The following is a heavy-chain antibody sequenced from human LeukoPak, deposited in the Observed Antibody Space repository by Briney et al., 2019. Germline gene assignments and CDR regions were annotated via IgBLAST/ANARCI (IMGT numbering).Heavy chain of an antibody. CDR2: IYTSGST. J-gene: IGHJ4*02. V-gene: IGHV4-4*09. D-gene: IGHD3-3*01. Sequence: SETLSLTCTVSGGSISSYYWSWIRQPPGKGLEWIGYIYTSGSTNYNPSLKSRVTISVDTSKNQFSLKLSSVTAADTAVYYCARQNPYYDFWSGYTPGYFDYWGQGTLVTVSS. CDR3: ARQNPYYDFWSGYTPGYFDY. CDR1: GGSISSYY.